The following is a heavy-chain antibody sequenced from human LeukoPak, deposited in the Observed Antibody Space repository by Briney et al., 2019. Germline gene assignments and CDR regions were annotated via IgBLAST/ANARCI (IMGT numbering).Heavy chain of an antibody. D-gene: IGHD4-17*01. CDR3: ARNKGVYGDYKYYYGMDV. J-gene: IGHJ6*02. Sequence: SVKVSCKASGGSFSSYAVNWVRQAPGQGLEWMGDIIPILTTTNYAQNFQDRVTLTADKSTSTAYMELRSLTSEHTAVYYCARNKGVYGDYKYYYGMDVWGQGTTVTVSS. CDR2: IIPILTTT. CDR1: GGSFSSYA. V-gene: IGHV1-69*10.